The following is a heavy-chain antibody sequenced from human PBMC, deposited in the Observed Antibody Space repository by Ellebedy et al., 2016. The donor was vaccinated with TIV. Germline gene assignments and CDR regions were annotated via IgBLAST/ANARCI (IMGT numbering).Heavy chain of an antibody. D-gene: IGHD2-2*01. J-gene: IGHJ4*02. V-gene: IGHV1-8*01. CDR1: RYTFTSYD. CDR2: MNPNSGNT. CDR3: ARARKSTSVLCY. Sequence: ASVKVSXKASRYTFTSYDINWVRQATGQGLEWMGWMNPNSGNTGYAQKFQGRVTMTRNTSISTAYMELSSLRSEDTAVYYCARARKSTSVLCYWGQGTLVTVSS.